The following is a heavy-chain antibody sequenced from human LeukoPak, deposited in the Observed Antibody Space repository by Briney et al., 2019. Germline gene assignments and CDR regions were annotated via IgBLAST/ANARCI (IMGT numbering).Heavy chain of an antibody. V-gene: IGHV7-4-1*02. Sequence: GASVKVSCKGSGYIFTNNAMNWVRQAPGQGLEWMGWINTNTRNPTYAQGFTGRFVFSLDTSVSTAYLQISSLKAEDTAVYYCARIRAPSSFGQRESDYWGQGTLVTVSS. D-gene: IGHD3-3*02. CDR2: INTNTRNP. J-gene: IGHJ4*02. CDR3: ARIRAPSSFGQRESDY. CDR1: GYIFTNNA.